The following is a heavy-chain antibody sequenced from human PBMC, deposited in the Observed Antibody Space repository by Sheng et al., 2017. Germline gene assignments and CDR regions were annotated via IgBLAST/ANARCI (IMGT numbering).Heavy chain of an antibody. CDR3: ASKGYLTRSYWYFDL. J-gene: IGHJ2*01. V-gene: IGHV4-34*01. CDR2: VNHSGST. CDR1: GGSFSGYY. Sequence: QVQLQQWGAGLLKPSETLSLTCAVYGGSFSGYYWSWIRQPPREGAWSGLGKVNHSGSTNYNPSLKSRVTISVDTSKNQFSLKLSSVTAADTAVYYCASKGYLTRSYWYFDLWGRGTLVTVSS. D-gene: IGHD3-9*01.